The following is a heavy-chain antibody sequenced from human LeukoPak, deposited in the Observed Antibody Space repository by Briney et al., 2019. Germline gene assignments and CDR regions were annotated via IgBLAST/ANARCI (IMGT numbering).Heavy chain of an antibody. J-gene: IGHJ5*02. Sequence: ASVKVSCKASGYTFTGYYMHWVRQAPGQGLEWMGWINPNSGGTNYAQKFQGRVTMTRDTSISTAYMELSRLRFDDTAVYYCARSGRIVGATTNWFDPWGQGTLVTVSS. CDR2: INPNSGGT. D-gene: IGHD1-26*01. V-gene: IGHV1-2*02. CDR3: ARSGRIVGATTNWFDP. CDR1: GYTFTGYY.